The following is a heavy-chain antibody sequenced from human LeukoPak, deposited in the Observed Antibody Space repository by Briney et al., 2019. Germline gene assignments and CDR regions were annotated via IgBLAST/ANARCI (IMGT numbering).Heavy chain of an antibody. CDR2: IHNSGST. Sequence: PSETLSLICTVSGASVSSGGYYWSWIRQPPGKGLEWIGYIHNSGSTNYNPSLKSRVTISVDTSKNQFSVRLTSVTAADTAVYYCARDVIATAGLYYFDYWGQGTLVTVSS. V-gene: IGHV4-61*08. CDR3: ARDVIATAGLYYFDY. CDR1: GASVSSGGYY. D-gene: IGHD6-13*01. J-gene: IGHJ4*02.